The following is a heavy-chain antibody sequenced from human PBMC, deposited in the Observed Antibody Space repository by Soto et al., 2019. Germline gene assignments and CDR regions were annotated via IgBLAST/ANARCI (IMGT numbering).Heavy chain of an antibody. V-gene: IGHV1-2*02. D-gene: IGHD3-22*01. Sequence: QVQLVQSGAEVKQPGASMKVSCKASGYIFSDNYIHWVRQAPGQGLEWMAWINPKSGGTNYARNFQGRVTLTRDTSISTAYMDLSRLTSDDTAVYYCARALEESSGWFDSWGQGTLFTVSS. CDR3: ARALEESSGWFDS. CDR1: GYIFSDNY. J-gene: IGHJ5*01. CDR2: INPKSGGT.